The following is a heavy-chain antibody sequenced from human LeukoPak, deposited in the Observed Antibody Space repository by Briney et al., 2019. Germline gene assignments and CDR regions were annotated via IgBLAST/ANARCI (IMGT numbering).Heavy chain of an antibody. CDR3: ARYDVWGSYRAFDY. CDR2: MYHSGST. Sequence: SETLSLTCTVSNYSISTDYYWGWIRQPPGKGLEWIGTMYHSGSTYYNPSLKSRVAISVDTSKNQFSLKLSSVTAADTAVYYCARYDVWGSYRAFDYWGQGTLVTVSS. J-gene: IGHJ4*02. CDR1: NYSISTDYY. D-gene: IGHD3-16*02. V-gene: IGHV4-38-2*02.